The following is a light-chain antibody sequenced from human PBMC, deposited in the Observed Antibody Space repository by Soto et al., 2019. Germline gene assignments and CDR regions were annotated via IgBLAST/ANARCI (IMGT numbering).Light chain of an antibody. CDR1: SGHSNYA. CDR3: QTWGSGHVV. J-gene: IGLJ2*01. Sequence: QTVVTQSPSASASLGASVKLTCTLSSGHSNYAIAWHQQQPEKGPRFLMKLTSDGSHIKGDGIPDRFSGSSSGSERYLTISSLQSEDEADYYCQTWGSGHVVFGGGTQLTVL. V-gene: IGLV4-69*01. CDR2: LTSDGSH.